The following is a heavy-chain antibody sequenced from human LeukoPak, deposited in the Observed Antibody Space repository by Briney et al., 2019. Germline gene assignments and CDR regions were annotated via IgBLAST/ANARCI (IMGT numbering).Heavy chain of an antibody. CDR2: ISYTGAST. D-gene: IGHD2-21*01. V-gene: IGHV3-23*01. CDR3: ARSSLWFDD. Sequence: GGSLILSCADSRXTFSNYAMSWVRQAPGKGLEWVSTISYTGASTYYADSVKGRFIISRDDSKNALYLQINSLRAEDTAVYYCARSSLWFDDWGQGTLVTASS. J-gene: IGHJ4*02. CDR1: RXTFSNYA.